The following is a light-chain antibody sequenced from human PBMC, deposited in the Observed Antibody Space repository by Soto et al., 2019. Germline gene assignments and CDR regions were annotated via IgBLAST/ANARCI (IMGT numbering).Light chain of an antibody. V-gene: IGKV3-15*01. Sequence: RAESGESLALSAGGSATHSCRASQSVSSNLAWYQQKPGQAPRLLIYGASTRATGIPARFSGSGSGTDFTLTSSTVPSVHFARSSCQQYNNWPPWAFGQGTKVDNK. CDR3: QQYNNWPPWA. CDR1: QSVSSN. CDR2: GAS. J-gene: IGKJ1*01.